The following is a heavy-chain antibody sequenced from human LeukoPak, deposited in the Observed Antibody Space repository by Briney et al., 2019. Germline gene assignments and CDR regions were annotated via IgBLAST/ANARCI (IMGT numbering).Heavy chain of an antibody. Sequence: GGSLRLSCAASGFTFSSYGMHWVRQAPGKGLEWVAVISYDGSNKYYADSVKGRFTISRDNSKNTLYLQMNSLRAEDTAVYYCAKDLHYYDSSGYPRPDAFDIWGQGTMVTVSS. V-gene: IGHV3-30*18. CDR2: ISYDGSNK. D-gene: IGHD3-22*01. CDR1: GFTFSSYG. J-gene: IGHJ3*02. CDR3: AKDLHYYDSSGYPRPDAFDI.